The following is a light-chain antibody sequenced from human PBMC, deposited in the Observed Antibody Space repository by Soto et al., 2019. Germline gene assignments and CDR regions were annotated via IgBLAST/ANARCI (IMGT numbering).Light chain of an antibody. CDR1: SSDVGGYNY. CDR3: SSYTSSSLYG. CDR2: DVS. Sequence: QSALTQPASVSGSPGQSITISCTGTSSDVGGYNYVSWYQQPPGKAPKLMIYDVSNRPSGVSNRFSGSKSGNTASLTISGLQAEGEADYYSSSYTSSSLYGFGTGTKLTVL. V-gene: IGLV2-14*01. J-gene: IGLJ1*01.